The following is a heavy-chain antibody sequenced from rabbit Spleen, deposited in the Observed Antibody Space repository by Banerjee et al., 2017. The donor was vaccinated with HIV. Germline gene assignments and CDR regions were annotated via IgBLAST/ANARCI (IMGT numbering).Heavy chain of an antibody. CDR3: ARDRDTGGIGRSAANL. D-gene: IGHD1-1*01. Sequence: QQLVESGGGLVKPGASLTLTCTASGFSFSSGYDMCWVRQAPGKGLEWLGCIYSGNSDGTYYASWVNGRFTISKTSSTVDLKMTSLTAADTATYFCARDRDTGGIGRSAANLWGQGTLVTVS. CDR2: IYSGNSDGT. V-gene: IGHV1S40*01. CDR1: GFSFSSGYD. J-gene: IGHJ4*01.